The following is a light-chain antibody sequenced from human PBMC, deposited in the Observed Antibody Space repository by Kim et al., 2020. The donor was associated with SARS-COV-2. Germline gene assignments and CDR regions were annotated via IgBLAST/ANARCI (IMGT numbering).Light chain of an antibody. Sequence: EVVMTQSPATLSVSPGERATLSCRASQSVSSNLAWYQQKPGQAPRLLIYLASIRATDIPARFSGSGSATEFTLTISSLQSEDFAVYYCQQYNYWPRTFGQGTKLEI. CDR1: QSVSSN. J-gene: IGKJ2*01. CDR2: LAS. V-gene: IGKV3-15*01. CDR3: QQYNYWPRT.